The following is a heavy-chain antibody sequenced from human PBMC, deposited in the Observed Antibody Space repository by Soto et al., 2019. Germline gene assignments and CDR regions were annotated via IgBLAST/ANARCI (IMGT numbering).Heavy chain of an antibody. CDR3: ARVGYAGTGEDY. CDR1: GFTFSSYA. CDR2: ISYDGSNK. J-gene: IGHJ4*02. V-gene: IGHV3-30-3*01. Sequence: QVQLVESGGGVVQPGRSLRLSCAASGFTFSSYAMHWVRQAPGKGLEWVAVISYDGSNKYYADSVKGRFTISRDNSKNTLYLQMSSLRAEDTAVYYCARVGYAGTGEDYWGQGTLVTVSS. D-gene: IGHD6-13*01.